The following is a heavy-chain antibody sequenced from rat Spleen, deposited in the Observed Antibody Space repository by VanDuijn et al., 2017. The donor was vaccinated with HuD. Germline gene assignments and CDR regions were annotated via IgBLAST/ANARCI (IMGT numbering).Heavy chain of an antibody. Sequence: EVQLVESGGGLVQPGRSLKLSCAASGFTFSNYDMAWVRQAPTKGLEWVASISPSGGSTYYRDSVKGRFTISRDNAKNTLYLQMDSLRSEDTATYYCTTGTIAAPYWYFDLWGPGTMVTVSS. D-gene: IGHD1-2*01. J-gene: IGHJ1*01. V-gene: IGHV5-27*01. CDR2: ISPSGGST. CDR3: TTGTIAAPYWYFDL. CDR1: GFTFSNYD.